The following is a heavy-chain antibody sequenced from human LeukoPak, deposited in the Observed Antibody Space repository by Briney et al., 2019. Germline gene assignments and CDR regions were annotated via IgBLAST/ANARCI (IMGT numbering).Heavy chain of an antibody. J-gene: IGHJ6*04. V-gene: IGHV1-18*04. CDR1: GYTLTSYG. D-gene: IGHD5-12*01. CDR2: ISTYNGNT. Sequence: ASVKVSCKASGYTLTSYGISGVRQAPAQGLEWVGWISTYNGNTNYAQKLQGRVTMTTYTSTSTAYMELRSLRSDDTAVYYCARVGGYSGYEDYYYYGMDVWGKGTTVTVSS. CDR3: ARVGGYSGYEDYYYYGMDV.